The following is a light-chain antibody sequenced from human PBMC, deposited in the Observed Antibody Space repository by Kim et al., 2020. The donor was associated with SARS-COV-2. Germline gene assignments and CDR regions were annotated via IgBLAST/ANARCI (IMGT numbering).Light chain of an antibody. Sequence: LSPGERATLSCRASQSVSSYLAWYQQKPGQAPRLLIYDASNRATGIPARFSGSGSGTDFTLTISSLEPEDFAVYYCQQRINWPITFGQGPRLEIK. CDR3: QQRINWPIT. J-gene: IGKJ5*01. CDR2: DAS. V-gene: IGKV3-11*01. CDR1: QSVSSY.